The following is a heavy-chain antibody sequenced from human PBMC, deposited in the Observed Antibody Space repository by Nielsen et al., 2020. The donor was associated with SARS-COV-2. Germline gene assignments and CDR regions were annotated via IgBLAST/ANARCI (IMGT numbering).Heavy chain of an antibody. CDR2: ISYDGSNK. V-gene: IGHV3-30-3*01. D-gene: IGHD1-26*01. Sequence: GGSLRLSCAASGFTFSSYAMHWVRQAPGKGLEWVAVISYDGSNKYYADSVKGRFTISRDNSKNTLYLQMNSLRAEDTAVYYCARSYSGSYFSYFDYWGQGTLVTVSS. J-gene: IGHJ4*02. CDR1: GFTFSSYA. CDR3: ARSYSGSYFSYFDY.